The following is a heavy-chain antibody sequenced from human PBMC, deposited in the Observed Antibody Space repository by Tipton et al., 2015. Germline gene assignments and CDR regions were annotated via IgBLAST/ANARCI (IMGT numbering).Heavy chain of an antibody. V-gene: IGHV4-34*01. Sequence: LRLSCAVYGGSFSGYYWSWIRQPPGKGLEWIGEINHSGGTNYNPSLYNPSLKSQITISVDTSKNQFSLKLNYVTAADTAVYYCARTRGVQSSDWEVHWGQGIPVNVSS. D-gene: IGHD2-21*02. CDR2: INHSGGT. CDR3: ARTRGVQSSDWEVH. CDR1: GGSFSGYY. J-gene: IGHJ4*02.